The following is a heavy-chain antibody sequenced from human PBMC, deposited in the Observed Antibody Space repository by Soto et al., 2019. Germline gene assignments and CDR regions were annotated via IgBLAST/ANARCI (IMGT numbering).Heavy chain of an antibody. V-gene: IGHV1-2*02. CDR2: INPNSGGT. J-gene: IGHJ4*02. CDR1: GYTFTGYY. D-gene: IGHD4-17*01. Sequence: GASVKVSCKASGYTFTGYYMHWVRQAPGQGLEWMGWINPNSGGTNYAQKFQGRGTMTRDTSISTAYMELTRLGSEDTAVYYCARDRFGTVTPRGPPANYWGQGTLVTVSS. CDR3: ARDRFGTVTPRGPPANY.